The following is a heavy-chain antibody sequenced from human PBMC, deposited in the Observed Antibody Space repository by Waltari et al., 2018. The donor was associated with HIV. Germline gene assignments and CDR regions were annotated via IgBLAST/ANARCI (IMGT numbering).Heavy chain of an antibody. CDR1: DFSFGSCW. CDR2: IQPAGNEK. J-gene: IGHJ3*01. CDR3: ATNGDWSFDV. Sequence: DGQLMESGGGLVQPGGSLRLSCVGTDFSFGSCWMTWVRQAPGKGLEWVANIQPAGNEKYYVDSVKGRFTVSRDNARNSLYLDMDNMRAEDTAMYYCATNGDWSFDVWGQGTKVTVSP. V-gene: IGHV3-7*03. D-gene: IGHD3-9*01.